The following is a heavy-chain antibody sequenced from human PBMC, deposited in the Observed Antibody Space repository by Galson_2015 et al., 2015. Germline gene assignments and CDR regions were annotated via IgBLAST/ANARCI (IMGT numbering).Heavy chain of an antibody. CDR1: GYTFTSYY. CDR2: INPSGGST. J-gene: IGHJ6*02. V-gene: IGHV1-46*01. D-gene: IGHD6-19*01. Sequence: SVKVSCKASGYTFTSYYMHWVRQAPGQGLEWMGIINPSGGSTSYAQKFQGRVTMTRDTSTSTVYMELSSLRSEDTAVYYCARVLAVAGTRGYYYYYGMDVWGQGTTVTVSS. CDR3: ARVLAVAGTRGYYYYYGMDV.